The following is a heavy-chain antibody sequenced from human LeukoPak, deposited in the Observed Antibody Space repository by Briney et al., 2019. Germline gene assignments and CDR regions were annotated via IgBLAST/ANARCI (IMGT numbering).Heavy chain of an antibody. Sequence: GGSLRLSCAASGFTVSRSFMNWVRQAPGKGLEWLAILYRDGGTTYYADSVKGRFTISRDSSKNTLYLQMNSLRAEDTAVYYCAKIIAVAGTGEDIVFDIWGQGTMVTVSS. V-gene: IGHV3-53*01. CDR3: AKIIAVAGTGEDIVFDI. D-gene: IGHD6-13*01. CDR2: LYRDGGTT. CDR1: GFTVSRSF. J-gene: IGHJ3*02.